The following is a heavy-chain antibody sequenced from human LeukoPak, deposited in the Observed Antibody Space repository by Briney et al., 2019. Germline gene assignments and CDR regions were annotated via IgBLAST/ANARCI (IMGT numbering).Heavy chain of an antibody. J-gene: IGHJ4*02. CDR1: GFTFSNQW. V-gene: IGHV3-7*05. CDR3: ARGQGLGD. CDR2: INLDGSEK. D-gene: IGHD3-10*01. Sequence: GGTLRLSCAASGFTFSNQWMSWVRQAPGKGLEWVAKINLDGSEKHYVDSGKGRFTISRDNDKNSLYLQMNSLRAEDTAVYYCARGQGLGDWGQGTLVTVSS.